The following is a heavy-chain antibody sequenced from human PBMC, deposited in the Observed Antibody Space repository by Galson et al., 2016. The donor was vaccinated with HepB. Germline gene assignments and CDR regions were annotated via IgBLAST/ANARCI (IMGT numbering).Heavy chain of an antibody. V-gene: IGHV1-3*04. CDR3: ARINAASYDDSFDF. Sequence: SVKVSCKASGYTFVNYAVHWVRQAPGQRPEWMGWISTGNGDPTYSGNFQGRLTITRDTSARTVYMDLSSLRSEDTAVYYCARINAASYDDSFDFWGQGTLVTVSS. CDR2: ISTGNGDP. CDR1: GYTFVNYA. J-gene: IGHJ4*02. D-gene: IGHD5-18*01.